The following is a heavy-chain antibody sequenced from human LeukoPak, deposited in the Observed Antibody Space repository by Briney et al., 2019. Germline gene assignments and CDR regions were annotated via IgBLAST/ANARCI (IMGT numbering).Heavy chain of an antibody. CDR3: GRAEAAGDNRGGYYYFYMDV. CDR2: ITASGATT. CDR1: GFTFSAHH. J-gene: IGHJ6*03. D-gene: IGHD6-25*01. V-gene: IGHV3-23*01. Sequence: GGSLRLSCATSGFTFSAHHMNWVRQAPGKGLEWVSGITASGATTYYADSVKGRFTISRDSSQSTLYLQMNSLRAEDTAVYYCGRAEAAGDNRGGYYYFYMDVWGKGTTVTVSS.